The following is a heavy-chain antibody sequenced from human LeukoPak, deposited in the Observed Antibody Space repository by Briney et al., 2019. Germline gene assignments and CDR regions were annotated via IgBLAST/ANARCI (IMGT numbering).Heavy chain of an antibody. CDR3: ARVVASTSIDS. J-gene: IGHJ4*02. Sequence: SETLSLTCTVSGYSINSGYFWGWVRQPPGKGPEWIGSIFHTGDVYYNPSLRSRVTLSIDTSRNQVPLKVTSVTAADTALYYCARVVASTSIDSWGQGILVTVSS. CDR2: IFHTGDV. CDR1: GYSINSGYF. D-gene: IGHD2-15*01. V-gene: IGHV4-38-2*02.